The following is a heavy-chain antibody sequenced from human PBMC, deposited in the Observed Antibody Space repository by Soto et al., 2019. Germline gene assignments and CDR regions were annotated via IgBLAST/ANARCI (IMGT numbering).Heavy chain of an antibody. CDR1: GYTLTELS. V-gene: IGHV1-46*01. CDR3: ARNYDFWSGSNWFDP. CDR2: INPSGGST. Sequence: GASAKVSCKVSGYTLTELSMHWVRQAPGQGLEWMGIINPSGGSTSYAQKFQGRVTMTRDTSTSTVYMELSSLRSEDTAVYYCARNYDFWSGSNWFDPWGQGTLVTVS. D-gene: IGHD3-3*01. J-gene: IGHJ5*02.